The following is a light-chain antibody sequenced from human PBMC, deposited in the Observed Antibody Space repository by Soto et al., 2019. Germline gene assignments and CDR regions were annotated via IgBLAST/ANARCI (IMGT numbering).Light chain of an antibody. CDR3: MQSTQLPPT. CDR2: EVS. J-gene: IGKJ5*01. CDR1: QSLLHITGETF. V-gene: IGKV2D-29*02. Sequence: DVVMTQTPLSLSVAPGQPFSVSCKSSQSLLHITGETFLFWYLQKPGQSPQLLIYEVSTRVSGVPDRFSGSGSGTDFTLEISRVETDDVGIYYCMQSTQLPPTFGQGTRLEIK.